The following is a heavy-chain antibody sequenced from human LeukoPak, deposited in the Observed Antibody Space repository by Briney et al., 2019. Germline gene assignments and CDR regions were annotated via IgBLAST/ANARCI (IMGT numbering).Heavy chain of an antibody. V-gene: IGHV3-30-3*01. J-gene: IGHJ3*02. D-gene: IGHD4-11*01. CDR2: ISYDGSNK. Sequence: GGSLRLSCAASGFTFSSYAMHWVRQAPGKGLEWVAVISYDGSNKYYADSVKGRFTISRDNSKNTLYLQMNSLRAEDTAVYYCARVQKHAFDIWGQGTMVTVSS. CDR1: GFTFSSYA. CDR3: ARVQKHAFDI.